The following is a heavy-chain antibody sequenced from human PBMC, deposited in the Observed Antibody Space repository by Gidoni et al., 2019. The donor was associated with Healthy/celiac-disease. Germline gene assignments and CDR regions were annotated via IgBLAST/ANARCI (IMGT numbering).Heavy chain of an antibody. CDR1: GFTFSSYG. J-gene: IGHJ4*02. CDR2: ISYDGSNK. D-gene: IGHD5-18*01. Sequence: QVQLVESGGGVVQPGRSLRLSCAASGFTFSSYGMHWVRQAPGKGLEWVAVISYDGSNKYYADSVKGRFTISRDNSKNTLYLQMNSLRAEDTAVYYCATQTPGYSYGYYFDYWGQGTLVTVSS. V-gene: IGHV3-30*03. CDR3: ATQTPGYSYGYYFDY.